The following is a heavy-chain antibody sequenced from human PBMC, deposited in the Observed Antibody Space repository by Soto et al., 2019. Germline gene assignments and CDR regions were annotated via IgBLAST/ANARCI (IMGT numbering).Heavy chain of an antibody. Sequence: AGGSLRLSCAASGFTFSSYAMSWVRQAPGKGLEWVSAISGSGGSTYYADSVKGRFTISRDNSKNTLYLQMNSLRAEDTAVYYCAKPYYYDSSGYPGAFDIWGQGTMVTVSS. CDR2: ISGSGGST. CDR1: GFTFSSYA. CDR3: AKPYYYDSSGYPGAFDI. D-gene: IGHD3-22*01. J-gene: IGHJ3*02. V-gene: IGHV3-23*01.